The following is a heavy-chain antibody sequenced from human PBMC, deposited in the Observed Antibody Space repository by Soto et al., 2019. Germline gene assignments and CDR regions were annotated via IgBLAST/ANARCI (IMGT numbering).Heavy chain of an antibody. Sequence: QLQLQESGPGLVKPSETLSLTCIVSGDSITSSFKYWGWIRQTPGKGLEWIGSLYFGGDTSYNPSHKGRVTILVDTSKNQFSLTLRSVTAADTAVYYCTRHDGAVTLNWFGPWGQGTLVTVSS. D-gene: IGHD4-17*01. J-gene: IGHJ5*02. V-gene: IGHV4-39*01. CDR3: TRHDGAVTLNWFGP. CDR1: GDSITSSFKY. CDR2: LYFGGDT.